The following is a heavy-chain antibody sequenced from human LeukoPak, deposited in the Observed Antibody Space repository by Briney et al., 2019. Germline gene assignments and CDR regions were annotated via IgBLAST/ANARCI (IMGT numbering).Heavy chain of an antibody. CDR3: ARGRGSSG. J-gene: IGHJ4*02. Sequence: PGGSLRLSCAASGFTFSSYEMNWVRQAPGKGLEWVSYISSGGYNMYYADSVKGRFTISRDNAKNSLSLQMNSLRAEDTAVYYCARGRGSSGWGEGTLVTVSS. CDR2: ISSGGYNM. D-gene: IGHD6-19*01. CDR1: GFTFSSYE. V-gene: IGHV3-48*03.